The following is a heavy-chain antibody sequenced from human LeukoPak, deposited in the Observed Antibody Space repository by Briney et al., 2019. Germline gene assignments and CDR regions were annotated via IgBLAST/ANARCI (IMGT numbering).Heavy chain of an antibody. D-gene: IGHD5-18*01. Sequence: GGSLRLSCAASGFTFSSHAMSWVRQAPGKGLEWVSAVSGSGDRTHYADSVKGRFTISRHNSRNTLYLQMNSLRAEDTAVYYCARVDTVMAYYFDLWGQGTLVTLSS. J-gene: IGHJ4*02. CDR1: GFTFSSHA. V-gene: IGHV3-23*01. CDR3: ARVDTVMAYYFDL. CDR2: VSGSGDRT.